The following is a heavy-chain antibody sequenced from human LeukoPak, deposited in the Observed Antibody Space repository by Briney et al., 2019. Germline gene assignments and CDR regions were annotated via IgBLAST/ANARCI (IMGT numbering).Heavy chain of an antibody. D-gene: IGHD3-10*01. CDR3: ARGLGSGTYTDYYMDV. CDR1: GFTFSSYA. J-gene: IGHJ6*03. CDR2: ISGSGGST. Sequence: GGSLRLSCAASGFTFSSYAMNWVRQAPGKGLEWVSAISGSGGSTYYADSVKGRFTISRDNSKNTLYLQMDSLRAEDTAVYFCARGLGSGTYTDYYMDVWGKGTTVTVSS. V-gene: IGHV3-23*01.